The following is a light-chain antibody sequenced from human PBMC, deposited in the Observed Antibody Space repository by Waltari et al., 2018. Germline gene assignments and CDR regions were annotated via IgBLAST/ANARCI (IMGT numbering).Light chain of an antibody. Sequence: QSVLTQPPSASGTPGQRVSISCSGSSSHIGSNTVNWYQQLPGTAPKLRIYSNNERPSGVPDRFSGSKSGTSASLAISGLQSEDEADYYCATWDDSLNGVFGGGTKLTVL. J-gene: IGLJ3*02. CDR3: ATWDDSLNGV. CDR1: SSHIGSNT. CDR2: SNN. V-gene: IGLV1-44*01.